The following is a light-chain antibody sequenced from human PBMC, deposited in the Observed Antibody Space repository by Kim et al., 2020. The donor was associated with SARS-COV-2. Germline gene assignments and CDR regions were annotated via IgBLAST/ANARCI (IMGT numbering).Light chain of an antibody. J-gene: IGLJ2*01. CDR3: AAWEGSLSGPV. CDR1: TPNIGINY. V-gene: IGLV1-47*01. CDR2: RNN. Sequence: GQRVTIYCPGGTPNIGINYVSWYQQLRGTAPKLLLYRNNQRPSGVPDRFSGSKSGTSASLAISGLRSEDEAEYYCAAWEGSLSGPVFGGGTQLTVL.